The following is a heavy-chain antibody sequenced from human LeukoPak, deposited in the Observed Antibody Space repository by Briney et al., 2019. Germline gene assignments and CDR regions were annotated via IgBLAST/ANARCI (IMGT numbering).Heavy chain of an antibody. V-gene: IGHV4-39*01. CDR2: IYYSGST. D-gene: IGHD2-21*01. Sequence: PSETLSLTCTVSGGSISSYYWGWIRQPPGKGLEWIGSIYYSGSTYYNPSLKSRVTISVDTSKNQFSLKLSSVTAADTAVYYCARLYCYPSPTSYYFDYWGQGTLVTVSS. J-gene: IGHJ4*02. CDR3: ARLYCYPSPTSYYFDY. CDR1: GGSISSYY.